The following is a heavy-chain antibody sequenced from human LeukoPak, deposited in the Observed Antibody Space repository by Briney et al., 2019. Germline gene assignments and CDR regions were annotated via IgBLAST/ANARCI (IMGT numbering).Heavy chain of an antibody. CDR3: AKPAGAAAEFLRNRNGKYFQH. CDR1: GFTFTDTY. D-gene: IGHD6-13*01. V-gene: IGHV3-11*04. Sequence: GGSLRLSCAVSGFTFTDTYMTWIRQAPGKGLESLSYISPSGTDISYADSVKGRFTISRDNSKNTLYLQMNSLRAEDTAVYYCAKPAGAAAEFLRNRNGKYFQHWGQGTLVTVSS. CDR2: ISPSGTDI. J-gene: IGHJ1*01.